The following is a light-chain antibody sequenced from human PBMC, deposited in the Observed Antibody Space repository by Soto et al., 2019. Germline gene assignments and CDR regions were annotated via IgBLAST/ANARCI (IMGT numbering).Light chain of an antibody. J-gene: IGLJ1*01. CDR1: SSDIGAFTF. V-gene: IGLV2-14*03. CDR3: SSYTSSSTHV. Sequence: QSALTQPASVSGSPGQSITISCTGTSSDIGAFTFVSWYQQHPGKVPKLMIFDVNRRPSGVSDRFSGSKSGNTASLTISGLQAEDEGDSYCSSYTSSSTHVFGSGTKVTVL. CDR2: DVN.